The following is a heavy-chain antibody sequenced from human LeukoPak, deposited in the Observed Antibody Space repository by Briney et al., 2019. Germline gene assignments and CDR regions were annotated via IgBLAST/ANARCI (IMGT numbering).Heavy chain of an antibody. CDR2: ISWNSGSI. CDR3: AKDMLPYGDLSHLFDY. V-gene: IGHV3-9*03. CDR1: GFTFDDYA. D-gene: IGHD4-17*01. J-gene: IGHJ4*02. Sequence: PGGSLRLSCAASGFTFDDYAMHWVRQAPGKGLEWVSGISWNSGSIGYADSVKGRFTISRDNAKNSLYLQMNSLRAEDMALYYCAKDMLPYGDLSHLFDYWGQGTLVTVSS.